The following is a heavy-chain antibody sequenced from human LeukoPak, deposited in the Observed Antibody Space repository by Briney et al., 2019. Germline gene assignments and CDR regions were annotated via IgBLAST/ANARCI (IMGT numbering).Heavy chain of an antibody. CDR1: GGSISSYY. Sequence: PSETLSLTCTVSGGSISSYYWSWIRQPPGKGLEWIGYICYSGSTNYNPSLKSRVTISVDTSKNQFSLKLSSVTAADTAVYYCARYTAMVDYFDYWGQGTLVTVSS. CDR2: ICYSGST. J-gene: IGHJ4*02. D-gene: IGHD5-18*01. V-gene: IGHV4-59*01. CDR3: ARYTAMVDYFDY.